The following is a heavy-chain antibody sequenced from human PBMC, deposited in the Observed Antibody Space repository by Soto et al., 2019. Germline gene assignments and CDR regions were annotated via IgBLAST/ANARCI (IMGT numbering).Heavy chain of an antibody. CDR2: IYGDDNK. CDR1: GLAFNTADRA. V-gene: IGHV2-5*02. CDR3: AHCRSSGNTTFFEY. Sequence: QITLKESGPTLVKPTQTLTLTCTFSGLAFNTADRAVGWIRQAPGKALDWLALIYGDDNKRDSPSLKTRLTIASPTSKKQVLLTMPDMAPVDTPTYSSAHCRSSGNTTFFEYCGQGTLVTFSA. J-gene: IGHJ4*02. D-gene: IGHD1-1*01.